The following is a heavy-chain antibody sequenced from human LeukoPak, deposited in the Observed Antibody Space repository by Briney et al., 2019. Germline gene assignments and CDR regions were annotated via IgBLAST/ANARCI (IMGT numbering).Heavy chain of an antibody. CDR2: MNPNSGNT. CDR1: GYTFTSYG. D-gene: IGHD1-26*01. Sequence: ASVKVSCKTSGYTFTSYGISWVRQATGQGLEWMGWMNPNSGNTGYAQKFQGRVTMTRNTSISTAYMELSSLRSEDTAVYYCARGGLSGSFTFYYYYGMDVWGQGTTVTVSS. CDR3: ARGGLSGSFTFYYYYGMDV. J-gene: IGHJ6*02. V-gene: IGHV1-8*02.